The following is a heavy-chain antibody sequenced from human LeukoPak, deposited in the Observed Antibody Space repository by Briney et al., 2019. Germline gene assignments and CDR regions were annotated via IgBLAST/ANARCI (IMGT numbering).Heavy chain of an antibody. Sequence: GGSLRLSCTASGFTFGDYAMSWVRQAPGKGLEWVGFIRSKTYDGTTEYAASVKGRFTISRDDSKSIAYLQMNSLKTDDTAVYYCTRVWLQYFDYWGQGTLITVSS. CDR2: IRSKTYDGTT. CDR1: GFTFGDYA. CDR3: TRVWLQYFDY. V-gene: IGHV3-49*04. J-gene: IGHJ4*02. D-gene: IGHD5-24*01.